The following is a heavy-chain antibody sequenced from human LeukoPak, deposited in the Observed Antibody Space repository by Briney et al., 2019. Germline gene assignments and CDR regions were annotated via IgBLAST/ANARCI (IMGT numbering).Heavy chain of an antibody. V-gene: IGHV4-34*01. D-gene: IGHD2-15*01. CDR1: GGSFSGYY. Sequence: PSETLSLTCAVHGGSFSGYYWSWIRQPPGKGLEWIGEINHSGSTNYNPSLKSRVTISVDTSKNQFSLKLSSVTAADTAVYYCAREGYIVVVVAAGHWFDPWGQGTLVTVSS. CDR2: INHSGST. J-gene: IGHJ5*02. CDR3: AREGYIVVVVAAGHWFDP.